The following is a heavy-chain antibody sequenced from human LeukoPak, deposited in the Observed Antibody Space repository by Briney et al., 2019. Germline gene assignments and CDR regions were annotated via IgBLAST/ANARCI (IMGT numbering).Heavy chain of an antibody. J-gene: IGHJ4*02. CDR2: ISGSGTTT. CDR1: GFTFSSYA. CDR3: AKNAGYSYGLYYFDY. Sequence: PGGSLRLSCAASGFTFSSYAMSWVRQAPGKGLEWVSAISGSGTTTYYADSVKGRFTISRDNSKNTVHLQMDSLRAEDSAVYYCAKNAGYSYGLYYFDYWGQGTLVTVSS. D-gene: IGHD5-18*01. V-gene: IGHV3-23*01.